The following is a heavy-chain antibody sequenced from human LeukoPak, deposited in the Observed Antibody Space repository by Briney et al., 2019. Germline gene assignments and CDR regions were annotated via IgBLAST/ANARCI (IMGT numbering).Heavy chain of an antibody. CDR1: GGTFSSYA. D-gene: IGHD3-10*01. CDR2: IIPILGIA. J-gene: IGHJ6*02. Sequence: SVKVSCKASGGTFSSYAISWVRQAPGQGLEWMGRIIPILGIANYAQKFQGRVTITADKSTSTAYMELSSLRSEDTAVYYCASQGIWFGELTYYYYYGMDVWGQGTTVTVSS. V-gene: IGHV1-69*04. CDR3: ASQGIWFGELTYYYYYGMDV.